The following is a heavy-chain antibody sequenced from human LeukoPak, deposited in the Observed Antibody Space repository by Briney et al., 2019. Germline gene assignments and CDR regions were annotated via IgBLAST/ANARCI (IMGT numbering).Heavy chain of an antibody. V-gene: IGHV4-59*01. J-gene: IGHJ2*01. CDR2: IYYSGST. Sequence: PSETLSLTCTVSGGSISSYYWSWIRQPPGKGLEWIGYIYYSGSTNYNPSLKSRVTISVDTSKNQFSLKLSSVTAADTAVYYCARDRGYCGGDCYSNYWYFDLWGRGTLVTVSS. CDR3: ARDRGYCGGDCYSNYWYFDL. D-gene: IGHD2-21*02. CDR1: GGSISSYY.